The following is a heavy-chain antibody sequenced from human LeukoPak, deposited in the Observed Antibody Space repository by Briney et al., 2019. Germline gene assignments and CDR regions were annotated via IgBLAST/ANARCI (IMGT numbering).Heavy chain of an antibody. CDR3: AREDYGDYCYDY. V-gene: IGHV3-64*01. D-gene: IGHD4-17*01. CDR2: ISSNGGST. Sequence: GGSLRLSGAASGFTFSSYAMHWVRQGPGKGLEYVSAISSNGGSTYYANSVKGRFTISRDNSKNTLYLQMGSLRAEDMAVYYCAREDYGDYCYDYWGQGTLVTVSS. CDR1: GFTFSSYA. J-gene: IGHJ4*02.